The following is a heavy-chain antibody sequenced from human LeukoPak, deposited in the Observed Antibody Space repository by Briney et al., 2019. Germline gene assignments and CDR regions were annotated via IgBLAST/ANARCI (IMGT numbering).Heavy chain of an antibody. D-gene: IGHD3-22*01. J-gene: IGHJ4*02. CDR1: NFMFSIYD. V-gene: IGHV3-30*02. Sequence: GGSLRLSCAASNFMFSIYDMNWARQAPGKGLEWVAFIRYDGSNKYYADSVKGRFTISRDNSKNTLYLQMNSLRAEDTAVYYCAKDHRFDYDSSGYPDYWGQGTLVTVSS. CDR3: AKDHRFDYDSSGYPDY. CDR2: IRYDGSNK.